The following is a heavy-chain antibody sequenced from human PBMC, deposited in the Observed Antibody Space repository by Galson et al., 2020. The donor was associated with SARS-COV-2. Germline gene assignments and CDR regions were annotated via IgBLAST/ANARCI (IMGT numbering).Heavy chain of an antibody. V-gene: IGHV3-30*18. CDR1: GFTFSSYG. J-gene: IGHJ4*02. CDR2: ISYDGSNK. CDR3: AKDLSMRYVDSYLDY. D-gene: IGHD4-17*01. Sequence: GESLKISCAASGFTFSSYGMHWVRQAPGKGLEWVAVISYDGSNKYYADSVKGRFTISRDNSKNTLYLQMNSLRAEDTAVYYCAKDLSMRYVDSYLDYWGQGTLVTVSS.